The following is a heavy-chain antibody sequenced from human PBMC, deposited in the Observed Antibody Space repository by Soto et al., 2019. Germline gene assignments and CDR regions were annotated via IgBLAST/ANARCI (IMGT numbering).Heavy chain of an antibody. Sequence: EVQLVESGGGLVKPGGSLRLSCAASGFTFSSYAMNWVRQAPGKGLEWVSSISSGSSDIYYADSVKGRFTISRDNAKNSLYLQMNSLRAEDTAVYYCVPHHSRYSSDKRIDYWGQGTLVTVSS. CDR1: GFTFSSYA. CDR3: VPHHSRYSSDKRIDY. V-gene: IGHV3-21*01. CDR2: ISSGSSDI. J-gene: IGHJ4*02. D-gene: IGHD6-19*01.